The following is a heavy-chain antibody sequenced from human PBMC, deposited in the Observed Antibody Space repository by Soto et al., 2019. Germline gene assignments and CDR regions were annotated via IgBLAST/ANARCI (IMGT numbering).Heavy chain of an antibody. D-gene: IGHD6-13*01. Sequence: GGSLRLSCAASGFTFSSYAMSWVRQAPGKGLEWVSAISGSGGSTYYADSAKGRFTISRDNSKNTLYLQMNSLRAEDTAVYYCASPKQQLVRYYYMDVWGKGTTVTVSS. CDR2: ISGSGGST. V-gene: IGHV3-23*01. CDR3: ASPKQQLVRYYYMDV. CDR1: GFTFSSYA. J-gene: IGHJ6*03.